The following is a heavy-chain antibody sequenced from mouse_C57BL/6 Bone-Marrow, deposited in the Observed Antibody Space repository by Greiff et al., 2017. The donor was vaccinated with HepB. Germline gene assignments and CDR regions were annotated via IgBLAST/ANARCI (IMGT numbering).Heavy chain of an antibody. CDR3: ARDRSWGFAY. CDR2: ISDGGSYT. Sequence: EVKVVESGGGLVKPGGSLKLSCAASGFTFSSYAMSWVRQTPEKRLEWVATISDGGSYTYYPDNVKGRFTISRDNAKNNQYLQMSHLKSEDTAMYYCARDRSWGFAYWGQGTLVTVSA. J-gene: IGHJ3*01. CDR1: GFTFSSYA. V-gene: IGHV5-4*01.